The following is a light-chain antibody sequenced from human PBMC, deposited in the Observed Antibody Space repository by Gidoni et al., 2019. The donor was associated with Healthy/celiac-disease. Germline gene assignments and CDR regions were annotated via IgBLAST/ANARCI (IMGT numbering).Light chain of an antibody. V-gene: IGLV2-11*01. CDR1: RSDVGGYNY. CDR2: DVS. Sequence: SALTQPRSVSGSPGQSVTISCTGTRSDVGGYNYVSWYQQPPGKAPKLMIYDVSKRPSGVPDRFSGSKSGNTASLTISGLQAEDEADYYCCSYAGSYVVFGGGTKLTVL. CDR3: CSYAGSYVV. J-gene: IGLJ2*01.